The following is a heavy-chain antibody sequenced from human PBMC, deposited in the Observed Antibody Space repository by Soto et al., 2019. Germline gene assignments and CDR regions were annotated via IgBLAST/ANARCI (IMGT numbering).Heavy chain of an antibody. Sequence: GESLKISCKGSGYSFTSYWISWVRQMPGKGLEWMGRIDPSDSYTNYSPSFQGHVTISADKSISTAYLQWSSLKASDTAMYYCASVYDSSGPSYYYGMDVWGQVTTVTVS. CDR2: IDPSDSYT. CDR3: ASVYDSSGPSYYYGMDV. J-gene: IGHJ6*02. V-gene: IGHV5-10-1*01. D-gene: IGHD3-22*01. CDR1: GYSFTSYW.